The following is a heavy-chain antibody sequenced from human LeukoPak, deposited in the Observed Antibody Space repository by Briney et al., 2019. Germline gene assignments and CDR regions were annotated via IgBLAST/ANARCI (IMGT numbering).Heavy chain of an antibody. CDR3: TTDHPTDMIQLGFDY. CDR2: IKSKTDGGTT. CDR1: GFTFSNAW. Sequence: GGSLRLSCAASGFTFSNAWMSWVRQAPGKGLEWVGRIKSKTDGGTTDYAAPVKGRFTISRDDSKNTLYLQMNSLKTEDTAVYYCTTDHPTDMIQLGFDYWGQGTLVTVSS. J-gene: IGHJ4*02. V-gene: IGHV3-15*01. D-gene: IGHD1-1*01.